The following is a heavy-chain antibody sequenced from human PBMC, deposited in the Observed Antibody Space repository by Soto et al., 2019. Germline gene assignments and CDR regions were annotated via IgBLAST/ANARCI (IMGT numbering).Heavy chain of an antibody. Sequence: SETLSLTCAVSGGSISSGGYSWSWIRQPPGKGLEWIGYIYHSGSTYYNPSLKSRVTISVDRSKNQFSLKLSSVTAADTAVYYCARAGYSSGWSRAPFDYWGQGTLVTAPQ. D-gene: IGHD6-19*01. J-gene: IGHJ4*02. V-gene: IGHV4-30-2*01. CDR2: IYHSGST. CDR1: GGSISSGGYS. CDR3: ARAGYSSGWSRAPFDY.